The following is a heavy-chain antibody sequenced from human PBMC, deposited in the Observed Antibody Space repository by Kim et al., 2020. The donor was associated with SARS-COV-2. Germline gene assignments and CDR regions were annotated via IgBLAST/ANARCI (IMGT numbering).Heavy chain of an antibody. V-gene: IGHV1-3*01. J-gene: IGHJ4*02. D-gene: IGHD3-9*01. CDR2: INAGNGNT. CDR1: GYTFTSYA. CDR3: ARVSAYGPYDIPPFDY. Sequence: ASVKVSCKASGYTFTSYAMHWVRQAPGQRLEWMGWINAGNGNTKYSQKFQGRVTITRDTSASTAYMELSSLRSEDTAVYYCARVSAYGPYDIPPFDYRGQGTLVTVSS.